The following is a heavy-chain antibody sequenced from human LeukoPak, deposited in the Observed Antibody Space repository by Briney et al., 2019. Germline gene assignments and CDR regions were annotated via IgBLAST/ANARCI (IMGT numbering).Heavy chain of an antibody. CDR3: ARSSAGYFDY. D-gene: IGHD3-10*01. CDR1: GYTFTSYY. V-gene: IGHV1-46*01. CDR2: INPSGGST. J-gene: IGHJ4*02. Sequence: ASVKVSCKASGYTFTSYYMHWVRQAPGQGLEWMGIINPSGGSTSYAQKFQGRVTMTRDMYTSTVYMELSSLRSKDTAVYYCARSSAGYFDYWGQGTLVTVSS.